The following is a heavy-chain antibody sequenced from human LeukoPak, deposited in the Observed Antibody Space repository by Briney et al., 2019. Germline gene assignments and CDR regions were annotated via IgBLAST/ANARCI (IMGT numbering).Heavy chain of an antibody. D-gene: IGHD6-19*01. Sequence: PSETLSLTCFVSGGSISSYYWSWIRQPPGKGLEWIGYMYYSGKTSHNPSLKSRLTISVDTSKNQFSLKLTSVTAADTAVYYCAGAKIGVAGLFDNWGQGNLVTVSS. CDR3: AGAKIGVAGLFDN. V-gene: IGHV4-59*08. CDR1: GGSISSYY. CDR2: MYYSGKT. J-gene: IGHJ4*02.